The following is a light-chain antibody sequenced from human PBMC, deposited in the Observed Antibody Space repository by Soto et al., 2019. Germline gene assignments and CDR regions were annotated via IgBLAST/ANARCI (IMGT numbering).Light chain of an antibody. CDR1: QSVSSD. CDR3: QQYNKWPPLT. Sequence: EIVMTQYPATLSVSPGERATLSCRASQSVSSDLAWYQQKPGQAPRLLIYDASTRATGIPVRFSGSGSGTEFTLTISSLQSEDFALYYCQQYNKWPPLTFGGGTKVEI. J-gene: IGKJ4*01. V-gene: IGKV3-15*01. CDR2: DAS.